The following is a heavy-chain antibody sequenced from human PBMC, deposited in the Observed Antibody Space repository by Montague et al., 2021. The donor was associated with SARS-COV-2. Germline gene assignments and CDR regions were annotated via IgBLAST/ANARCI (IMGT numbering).Heavy chain of an antibody. CDR1: GGSVSSNRAA. CDR2: TYYRSKWYN. V-gene: IGHV6-1*01. CDR3: ARGIWFGELLTGYYYYGMDV. J-gene: IGHJ6*02. Sequence: SAISGGSVSSNRAAWNWLRQSPSRGLEWLGRTYYRSKWYNDYAVSVKSRITINPDTSKNQFSLQLNSVTPEDTAVYYCARGIWFGELLTGYYYYGMDVWGQGTTVTVSS. D-gene: IGHD3-10*01.